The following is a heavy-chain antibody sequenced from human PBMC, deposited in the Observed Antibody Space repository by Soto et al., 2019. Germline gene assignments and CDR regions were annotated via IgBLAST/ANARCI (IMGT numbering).Heavy chain of an antibody. Sequence: SETLSVTCTVSGGSISSSSYYWGWIRQPPGKGLEWIGSIYYSGSTYYNPSLKSRVTISVDTSKNQFSLKLSSVTAADTAVYYCARGYSYGLINYYYGMDVWGQGTTVTVSS. J-gene: IGHJ6*02. CDR2: IYYSGST. CDR3: ARGYSYGLINYYYGMDV. V-gene: IGHV4-39*01. D-gene: IGHD5-18*01. CDR1: GGSISSSSYY.